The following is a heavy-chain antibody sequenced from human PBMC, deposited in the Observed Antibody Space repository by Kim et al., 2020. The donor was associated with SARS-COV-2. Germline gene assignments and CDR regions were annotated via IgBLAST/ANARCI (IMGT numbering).Heavy chain of an antibody. Sequence: GGSLRLSCAASGFTFSSYAMSWVRQAPGKGLEWVSAISGSGGSTYYADSVKGRFTISRDNSKNTLYLQMNSLRAEDTAVYYCAKDRFGYCSSTSCPPSWYFDLWGRGTLVTVSS. CDR2: ISGSGGST. CDR1: GFTFSSYA. V-gene: IGHV3-23*01. CDR3: AKDRFGYCSSTSCPPSWYFDL. J-gene: IGHJ2*01. D-gene: IGHD2-2*03.